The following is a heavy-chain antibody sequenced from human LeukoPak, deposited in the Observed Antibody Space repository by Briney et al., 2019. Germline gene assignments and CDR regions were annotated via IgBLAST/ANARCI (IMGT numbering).Heavy chain of an antibody. CDR1: GGSISSSSYY. CDR3: ARGLGDYGGKEGDY. D-gene: IGHD4-23*01. Sequence: SETLSLTCTVSGGSISSSSYYWGWIRQPPGKGLEWIGSIYYSGSTYYNPSLKSRVTISVDTSKNQFSLKLSSVTAADTAVYYCARGLGDYGGKEGDYWGQGTLVTVSS. V-gene: IGHV4-39*07. CDR2: IYYSGST. J-gene: IGHJ4*02.